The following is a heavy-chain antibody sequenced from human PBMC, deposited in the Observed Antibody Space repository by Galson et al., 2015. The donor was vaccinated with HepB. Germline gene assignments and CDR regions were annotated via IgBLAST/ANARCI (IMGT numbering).Heavy chain of an antibody. V-gene: IGHV3-NL1*01. CDR2: IYSGGST. CDR1: GFTFSSYA. D-gene: IGHD2-15*01. CDR3: ARVPTGLLVGCCAFDI. Sequence: SLRLSCAASGFTFSSYAMHWVRQAPGKGLEWVSVIYSGGSTYYAGSVKGRFTISRDNSKNTLYLQMNSLRAEDTAVYYCARVPTGLLVGCCAFDIWGQGTMVTVSS. J-gene: IGHJ3*02.